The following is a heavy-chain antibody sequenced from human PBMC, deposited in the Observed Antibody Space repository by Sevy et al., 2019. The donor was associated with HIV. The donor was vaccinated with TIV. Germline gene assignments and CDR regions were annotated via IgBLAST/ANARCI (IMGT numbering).Heavy chain of an antibody. J-gene: IGHJ4*02. CDR3: ARGIGQQLAVSFDY. V-gene: IGHV7-4-1*02. D-gene: IGHD6-13*01. Sequence: PSVKVSCKASGYTFTRYGINWVRQAPGQGPEWMGWINTNTGNPTYDQGFTGRFVFSLDTAASTASLVIRSLKTDDTAIYYCARGIGQQLAVSFDYWGQGTLVTVSS. CDR2: INTNTGNP. CDR1: GYTFTRYG.